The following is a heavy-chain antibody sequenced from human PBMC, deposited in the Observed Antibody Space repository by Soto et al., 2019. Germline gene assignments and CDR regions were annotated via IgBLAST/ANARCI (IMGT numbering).Heavy chain of an antibody. D-gene: IGHD3-10*01. CDR1: GFNFRTYW. CDR2: IKEDGSDK. J-gene: IGHJ4*02. V-gene: IGHV3-7*03. CDR3: AKKGFNYGPKGAVFDH. Sequence: EVQLVESGGGLVQPGGSLRLSCAASGFNFRTYWMSWVRQAPGKGLEWVANIKEDGSDKYYVDSVKGRLTVSRDNAKNLMYLELNSLKAEDTAVYYFAKKGFNYGPKGAVFDHWGQGSLVTVSS.